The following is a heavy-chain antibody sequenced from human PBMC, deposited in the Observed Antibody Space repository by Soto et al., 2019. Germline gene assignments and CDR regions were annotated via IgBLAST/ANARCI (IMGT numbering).Heavy chain of an antibody. Sequence: QVQLVQSGGGVVQPGRSLRLSCTASGFTFSNYGMHWVRQAPGKGLEWVAVISHDGSEKYYADSVKGRFPISRDNSKNTLFLEMNSLRHDDTSMYHCASPRSRGSYYFDYWGQGSLVTVSS. CDR2: ISHDGSEK. CDR3: ASPRSRGSYYFDY. V-gene: IGHV3-30*03. J-gene: IGHJ4*02. CDR1: GFTFSNYG. D-gene: IGHD3-10*01.